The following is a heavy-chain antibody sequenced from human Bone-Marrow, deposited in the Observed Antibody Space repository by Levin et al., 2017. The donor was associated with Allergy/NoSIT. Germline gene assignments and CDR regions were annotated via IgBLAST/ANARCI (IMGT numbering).Heavy chain of an antibody. J-gene: IGHJ6*04. D-gene: IGHD3-10*01. Sequence: GESLKISCAASGFTFRSYEMNWVRQAPGKGLEWISYISSSGNTIHYADSVKGRFTISRDNAKNSLYLQMNSLRAEDTAVYYCARSHYYGARGGMDVWGEGTTVTVSS. V-gene: IGHV3-48*03. CDR3: ARSHYYGARGGMDV. CDR1: GFTFRSYE. CDR2: ISSSGNTI.